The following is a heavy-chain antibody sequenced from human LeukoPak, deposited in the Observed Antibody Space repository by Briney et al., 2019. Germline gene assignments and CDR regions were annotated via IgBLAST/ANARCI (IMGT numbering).Heavy chain of an antibody. V-gene: IGHV4-59*08. Sequence: SETLSLTCTVSGGSISSYYWRWIRQPPGKGLEWIGYIYYSGSTNYNPSLKSRVTISVDTSKNQFSLKLSSVTAADTAVYYCARLNAPSFGESAPFDYWGQGTLVTVSS. J-gene: IGHJ4*02. D-gene: IGHD3-10*01. CDR3: ARLNAPSFGESAPFDY. CDR1: GGSISSYY. CDR2: IYYSGST.